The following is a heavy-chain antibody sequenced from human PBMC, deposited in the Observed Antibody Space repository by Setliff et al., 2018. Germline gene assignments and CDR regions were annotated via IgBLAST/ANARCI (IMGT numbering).Heavy chain of an antibody. J-gene: IGHJ4*02. CDR3: VTSTIIIYYFDF. CDR2: TTGSGGDR. Sequence: HPGGSLRLSCAASGLTFRTYAMSWVRQAPGKGLEWVSSTTGSGGDRDYADSVKGRFTISRDNSKNTLYLQMNSLRAEDTAVYYCVTSTIIIYYFDFWGQGTPVTVSS. V-gene: IGHV3-23*01. D-gene: IGHD3-10*01. CDR1: GLTFRTYA.